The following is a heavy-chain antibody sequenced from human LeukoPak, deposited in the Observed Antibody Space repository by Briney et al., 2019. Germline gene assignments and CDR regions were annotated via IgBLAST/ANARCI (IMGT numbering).Heavy chain of an antibody. V-gene: IGHV1-18*01. CDR2: ISAYNGNT. CDR1: VYTFTSYG. Sequence: ASVKVSCKASVYTFTSYGIIWVRQAPGQGLEGMGWISAYNGNTNYAQTLQGRVTMTTDTSTSTAYMELRSLRSDDTAVYYCARDYCSGDGCLHGLAYWGQGTLVTVSS. J-gene: IGHJ4*02. CDR3: ARDYCSGDGCLHGLAY. D-gene: IGHD2-15*01.